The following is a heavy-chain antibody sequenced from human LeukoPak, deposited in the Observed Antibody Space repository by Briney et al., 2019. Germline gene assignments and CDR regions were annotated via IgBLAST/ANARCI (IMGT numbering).Heavy chain of an antibody. D-gene: IGHD2-15*01. V-gene: IGHV1-2*02. Sequence: GASVKVSCKASGYTFTGYYMHWVRQAPGQGLEWMGWINPNSGGTNYAQKFQGRVTMTRDTSISTAYMELSRLRSDDTAVYYCATNIVVVVATMAFDIWGQGTMVTVSS. CDR3: ATNIVVVVATMAFDI. CDR1: GYTFTGYY. J-gene: IGHJ3*02. CDR2: INPNSGGT.